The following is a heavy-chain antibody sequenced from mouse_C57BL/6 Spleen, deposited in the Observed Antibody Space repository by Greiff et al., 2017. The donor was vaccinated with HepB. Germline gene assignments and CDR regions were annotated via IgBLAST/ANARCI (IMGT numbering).Heavy chain of an antibody. CDR2: ISSGSSTI. CDR3: ARPYGSSYLYYAMDY. D-gene: IGHD1-1*01. CDR1: GFTFSDYG. Sequence: EVKLVESGGGLVKPGGSLKLSCAASGFTFSDYGMHWVRQAPEKGLEWVAYISSGSSTIYYADTVKGRSTISRDNAKNTLFLQMTSLRSEDTAMYYCARPYGSSYLYYAMDYWGQGTSVTVSS. V-gene: IGHV5-17*01. J-gene: IGHJ4*01.